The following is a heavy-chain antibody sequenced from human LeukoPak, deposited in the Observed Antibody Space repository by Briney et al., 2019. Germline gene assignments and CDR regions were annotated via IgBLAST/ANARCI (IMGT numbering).Heavy chain of an antibody. Sequence: GGSLRLSCAASGFTFSSYAMSWVRQAPGKGLEWVSAISGSGGSTYYADSVKGRFTTSRDNSKNTLYLQMNSLRAEDTAVYYCAKVWTFDDFWSGYLDYWGQGTLVTVSS. CDR3: AKVWTFDDFWSGYLDY. D-gene: IGHD3-3*01. CDR1: GFTFSSYA. CDR2: ISGSGGST. J-gene: IGHJ4*02. V-gene: IGHV3-23*01.